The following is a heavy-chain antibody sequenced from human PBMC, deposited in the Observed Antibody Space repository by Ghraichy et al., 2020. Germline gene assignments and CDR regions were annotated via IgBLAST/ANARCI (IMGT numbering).Heavy chain of an antibody. CDR3: ARDSNLSVYAFDI. D-gene: IGHD4-11*01. CDR2: IYYSGST. CDR1: GGSISSYY. J-gene: IGHJ3*02. Sequence: SETLSLTCAVSGGSISSYYWSWMRQPPGKGLEWIGYIYYSGSTNYNPSLKSRVTISVDTSTNQFSLKLSSVTAADTAVYYCARDSNLSVYAFDIWGQGTMVTVSS. V-gene: IGHV4-59*01.